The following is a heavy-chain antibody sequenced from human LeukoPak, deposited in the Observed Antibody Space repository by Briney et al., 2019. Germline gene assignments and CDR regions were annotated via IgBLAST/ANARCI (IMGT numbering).Heavy chain of an antibody. J-gene: IGHJ4*02. CDR2: ITGSGGGT. CDR3: AKSGGSGSYYNPFDY. D-gene: IGHD3-10*01. V-gene: IGHV3-23*01. Sequence: QAGGSLRLSCAGSGFTFSSRAMSWVRQAPGKGLEWVSAITGSGGGTYYADSVKGRFTISRDNSKDTLYLQMNSLRAEDTAVYYCAKSGGSGSYYNPFDYWGQGTLVTVSS. CDR1: GFTFSSRA.